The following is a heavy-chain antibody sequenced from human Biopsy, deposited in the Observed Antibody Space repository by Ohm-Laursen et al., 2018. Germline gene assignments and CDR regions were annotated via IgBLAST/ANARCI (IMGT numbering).Heavy chain of an antibody. CDR3: AADINVWNVNY. J-gene: IGHJ4*02. D-gene: IGHD1-1*01. V-gene: IGHV1-24*01. Sequence: SVSPSCQVSEYSLTELPTHWVRQAPGKGLEWMGGFAPENGKTIYAQKFQGRVTMTEDTSTDTAYMELSSLRSEDAAVYYYAADINVWNVNYWGQGTQVTVSS. CDR1: EYSLTELP. CDR2: FAPENGKT.